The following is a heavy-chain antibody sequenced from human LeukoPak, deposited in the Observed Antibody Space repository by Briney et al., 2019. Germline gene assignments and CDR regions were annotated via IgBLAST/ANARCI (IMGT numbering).Heavy chain of an antibody. CDR1: GYTLTELS. CDR2: FDPEDGET. D-gene: IGHD3-10*01. CDR3: ATCNPYYYGSRNLKELDY. V-gene: IGHV1-24*01. Sequence: ASVKVCCKVSGYTLTELSMHWVRQAPGKGLEWMGGFDPEDGETIYAQKFQGRVTMTEDTSTDTAYMELSSLRSEDTAVYYCATCNPYYYGSRNLKELDYWGQGTLVTVSS. J-gene: IGHJ4*02.